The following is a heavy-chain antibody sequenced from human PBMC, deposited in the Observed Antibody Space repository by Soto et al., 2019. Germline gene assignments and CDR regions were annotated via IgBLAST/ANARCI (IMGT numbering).Heavy chain of an antibody. J-gene: IGHJ6*02. V-gene: IGHV3-30*18. Sequence: GGSLRLSCAASGFTFSSYGMHWVRQAPGKGLEWVAVISYDGSNKYYADSVKGRFTISRDNSKNTLYLQMNSLRAEDTAVYYCAKDLGPPGPAAMPYYYYGMDVWGQGTTVTVSS. CDR1: GFTFSSYG. CDR3: AKDLGPPGPAAMPYYYYGMDV. D-gene: IGHD2-2*01. CDR2: ISYDGSNK.